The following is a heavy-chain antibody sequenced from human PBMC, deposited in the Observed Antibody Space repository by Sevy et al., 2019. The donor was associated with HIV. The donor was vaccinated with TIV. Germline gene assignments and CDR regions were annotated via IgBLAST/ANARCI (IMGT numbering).Heavy chain of an antibody. V-gene: IGHV3-30*18. CDR3: AKDEATGEFRYFDY. Sequence: GGSLRLSCAASGFTFSSYGMHWVRQAPGKGLEWVAVISYDGSNKYYADSVKGRFTISRDNSKNTLYLQMNSLRAEDTAVYYCAKDEATGEFRYFDYWGQGTLVTVSS. J-gene: IGHJ4*02. D-gene: IGHD3-16*01. CDR1: GFTFSSYG. CDR2: ISYDGSNK.